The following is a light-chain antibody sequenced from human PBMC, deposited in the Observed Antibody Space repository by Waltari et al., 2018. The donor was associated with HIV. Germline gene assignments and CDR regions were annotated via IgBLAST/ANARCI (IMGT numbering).Light chain of an antibody. J-gene: IGLJ3*02. CDR1: SSDIGNYNS. Sequence: QSVLTQPASVSGSPGQSITISCPGSSSDIGNYNSVSWYQHHPGKAPKLLIYAVTNRPSGMSNRFSSSKSGNTASLTISGLHLEDESDYYCSSYTSVNTRVFGGGTKLTVL. V-gene: IGLV2-14*01. CDR2: AVT. CDR3: SSYTSVNTRV.